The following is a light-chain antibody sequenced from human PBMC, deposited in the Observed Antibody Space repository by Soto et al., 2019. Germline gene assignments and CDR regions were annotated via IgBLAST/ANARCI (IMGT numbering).Light chain of an antibody. CDR2: DGS. J-gene: IGLJ2*01. CDR1: SSDVGSYNL. V-gene: IGLV2-23*01. CDR3: CSYAGSSTYVL. Sequence: QFALTQPDSVSGSPGQSITISCTRTSSDVGSYNLVSWYQQHPGNAPKLMNYDGSKRPSGVSNRFSGSKSGNTASLTISGLQAEDEADYYCCSYAGSSTYVLFGGGTKLTVL.